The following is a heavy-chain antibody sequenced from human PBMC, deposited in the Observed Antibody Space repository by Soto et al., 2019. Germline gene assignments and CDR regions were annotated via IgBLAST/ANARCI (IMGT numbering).Heavy chain of an antibody. J-gene: IGHJ6*03. D-gene: IGHD2-2*01. CDR2: MNPNSGNT. V-gene: IGHV1-8*01. Sequence: ASVKVSWKASGYTFTSYDINWVRLATGKGLEWMGWMNPNSGNTGYAQKFQGRVTLTRNTSISTAYMELSSLRSEDTAVYYCARGLITSYYYMDVSGKATTVTVTS. CDR1: GYTFTSYD. CDR3: ARGLITSYYYMDV.